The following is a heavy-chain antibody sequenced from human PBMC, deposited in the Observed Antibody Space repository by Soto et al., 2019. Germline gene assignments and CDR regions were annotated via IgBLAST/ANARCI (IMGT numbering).Heavy chain of an antibody. CDR1: GFTFSNYA. CDR3: GKGGVAGTYPYYYYYYGIDV. CDR2: ISGSGDGS. Sequence: PGGSLRLSCAASGFTFSNYAMSWVRQAPGKGLEWVSGISGSGDGSYYAESVKGRFTISRDTSKNTLYLQMNSLGAEDTAVYYCGKGGVAGTYPYYYYYYGIDVWGQGTTVTVS. V-gene: IGHV3-23*01. J-gene: IGHJ6*02. D-gene: IGHD6-19*01.